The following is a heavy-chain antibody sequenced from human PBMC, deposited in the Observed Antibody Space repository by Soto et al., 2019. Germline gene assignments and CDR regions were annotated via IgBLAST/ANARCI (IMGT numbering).Heavy chain of an antibody. CDR1: GYSFTSYW. Sequence: EVQLVQSGAEVKKPGESLRISCKGSGYSFTSYWISWVRQMPGKGLECMGRIDPSDSYTNYSPSFQGHVTISADKSISTAYLQWSSRKASDTAMYYCASSPGIAAAGNAGDYYGMDVWGQGNTVTVSS. D-gene: IGHD6-13*01. CDR2: IDPSDSYT. V-gene: IGHV5-10-1*01. CDR3: ASSPGIAAAGNAGDYYGMDV. J-gene: IGHJ6*01.